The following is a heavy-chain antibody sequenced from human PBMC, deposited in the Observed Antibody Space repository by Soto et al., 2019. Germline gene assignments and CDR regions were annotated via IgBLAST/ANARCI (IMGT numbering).Heavy chain of an antibody. CDR1: GGTFSSYA. Sequence: QVQLVQSGAEVKKPGSSVMVSCKASGGTFSSYAISWVRQAPGQGLEWMGGIIPIFGTANYAQKFQGRVTITADESTSTAYMELSSLRSEDTAVYYCARGGDCSGGSCYAQSGWFDPWGQGTLVTVSS. CDR2: IIPIFGTA. CDR3: ARGGDCSGGSCYAQSGWFDP. V-gene: IGHV1-69*01. D-gene: IGHD2-15*01. J-gene: IGHJ5*02.